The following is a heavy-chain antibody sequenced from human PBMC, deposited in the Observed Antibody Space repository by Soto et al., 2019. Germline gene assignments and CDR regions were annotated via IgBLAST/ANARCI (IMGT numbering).Heavy chain of an antibody. V-gene: IGHV4-34*01. CDR3: ARDRKYSSGGSCYGLFDY. CDR2: INHSGST. D-gene: IGHD2-15*01. Sequence: PSETLSLTWAVYGGSFSCYYWSWIRQPPGKGLEWIGEINHSGSTNYNPSLKSRVTISVDTSKNQFSLKLSSVTAADTAVYYCARDRKYSSGGSCYGLFDYWGQGTLVTVPQ. CDR1: GGSFSCYY. J-gene: IGHJ4*02.